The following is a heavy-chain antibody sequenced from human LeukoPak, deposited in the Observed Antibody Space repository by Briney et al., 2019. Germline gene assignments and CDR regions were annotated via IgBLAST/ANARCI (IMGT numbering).Heavy chain of an antibody. Sequence: SETLSHTCTVSGGSISSYYWSWIRQPPGKGLEWIGYIYYSGSTNYNPSLKSRVTISVDTSKNQLSLRLSSVTAADTAVYYCARHLGTSAYSYGMDVWGQGTTVTVSS. V-gene: IGHV4-59*08. J-gene: IGHJ6*02. CDR1: GGSISSYY. CDR2: IYYSGST. CDR3: ARHLGTSAYSYGMDV.